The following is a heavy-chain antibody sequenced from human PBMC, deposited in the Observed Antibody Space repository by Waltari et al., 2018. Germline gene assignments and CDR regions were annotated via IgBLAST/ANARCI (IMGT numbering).Heavy chain of an antibody. J-gene: IGHJ6*02. CDR3: ARAFVNIAARGMDA. CDR1: GFTFNGYW. D-gene: IGHD6-13*01. Sequence: EVLLVESGGGLVQPGGSLRLSCAASGFTFNGYWMYWVRQAPGKGLVWVETIGSNGNDGTDADSVRGRFTISRDNAKNTLYLQMNSLTAEDTAVYYCARAFVNIAARGMDAWGQGTAVTVSS. CDR2: IGSNGNDG. V-gene: IGHV3-74*01.